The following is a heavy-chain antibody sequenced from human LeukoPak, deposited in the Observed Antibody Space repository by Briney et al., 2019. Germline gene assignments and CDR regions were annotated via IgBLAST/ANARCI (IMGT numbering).Heavy chain of an antibody. V-gene: IGHV4-4*02. J-gene: IGHJ4*02. CDR2: IYHSGST. Sequence: SETLSLTCAVSGGSISSSNWWSWVRQPPGKGLEWIGEIYHSGSTNYSPSLKSRVTISVDKSKNQFSLKLSSVTAADTAVYYCASRGYGDYATYFDYWGQGTLVTVSS. D-gene: IGHD4-17*01. CDR1: GGSISSSNW. CDR3: ASRGYGDYATYFDY.